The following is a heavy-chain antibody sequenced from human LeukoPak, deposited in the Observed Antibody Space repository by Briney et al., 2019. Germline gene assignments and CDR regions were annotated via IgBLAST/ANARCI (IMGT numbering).Heavy chain of an antibody. D-gene: IGHD5-12*01. CDR3: ARNAGMATKPKNSDWYFDL. Sequence: GASVKVSCRTSGYTFTSYYMHWVRQAPGQGLEWMGIINPSGGSTSYAQKFQGRVTMTRDTSTSTVYMELSSLRSEDTAVYYCARNAGMATKPKNSDWYFDLWGRGTLVTVSS. V-gene: IGHV1-46*01. J-gene: IGHJ2*01. CDR1: GYTFTSYY. CDR2: INPSGGST.